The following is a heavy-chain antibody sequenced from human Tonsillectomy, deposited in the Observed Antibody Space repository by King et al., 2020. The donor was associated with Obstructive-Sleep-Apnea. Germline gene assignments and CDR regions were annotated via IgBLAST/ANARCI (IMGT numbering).Heavy chain of an antibody. CDR2: ISISSSYT. Sequence: VQLVESGGGLVKPGGSLRLSCAASGFTFSDYYMSWIRQAPGKGLEWVSSISISSSYTNYADSVKGRFTISRDNAKNTLYLQMNSLRAEDTAVYYCARDSGFGKIYWGQGTLVTVSS. CDR3: ARDSGFGKIY. CDR1: GFTFSDYY. V-gene: IGHV3-11*06. J-gene: IGHJ4*02. D-gene: IGHD3-10*01.